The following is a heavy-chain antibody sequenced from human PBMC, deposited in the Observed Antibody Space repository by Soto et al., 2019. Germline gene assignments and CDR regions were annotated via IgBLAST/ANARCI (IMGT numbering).Heavy chain of an antibody. V-gene: IGHV3-7*05. D-gene: IGHD6-19*01. CDR2: IKQDGSEK. J-gene: IGHJ4*02. Sequence: EVQLVESGGGLVQPGGSLRLSCTASGFTFSSYCMNWVRQSPGKGLEWVANIKQDGSEKYYVDSVKGRFTTSRDNAKNALYLQVNSLKAEDTAVYYCAGGTGWLSDSWGQGTLVTVSS. CDR1: GFTFSSYC. CDR3: AGGTGWLSDS.